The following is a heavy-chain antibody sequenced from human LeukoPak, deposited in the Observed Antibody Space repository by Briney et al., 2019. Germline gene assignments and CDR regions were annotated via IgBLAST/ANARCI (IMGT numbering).Heavy chain of an antibody. V-gene: IGHV3-11*01. CDR3: AKFVSIAAAGTNLDY. J-gene: IGHJ4*02. CDR2: ISSSGSTI. D-gene: IGHD6-13*01. CDR1: GFTFSDYY. Sequence: GGSLRLSCAASGFTFSDYYISWIRQAPGKGLEWVSYISSSGSTIYYADSVKGRFTISRDNAKNSLYLQMNSLRAEDTAVYYCAKFVSIAAAGTNLDYWGQGTLVTVSS.